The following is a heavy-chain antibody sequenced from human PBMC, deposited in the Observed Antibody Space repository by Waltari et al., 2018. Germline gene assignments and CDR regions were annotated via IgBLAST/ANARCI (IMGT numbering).Heavy chain of an antibody. CDR2: MKPSSVNT. Sequence: QVQLVQSGAEVKKPGASVKVSCKASGYTCTSYDLNWVRQATGQGLGGRGWMKPSSVNTGTAQTVQGRVSIARTTSISTAYMELSSLRSEDTAVYYCTRLYSSSWTTGWFDPWGQGTLVTVSS. CDR1: GYTCTSYD. D-gene: IGHD6-13*01. V-gene: IGHV1-8*03. J-gene: IGHJ5*02. CDR3: TRLYSSSWTTGWFDP.